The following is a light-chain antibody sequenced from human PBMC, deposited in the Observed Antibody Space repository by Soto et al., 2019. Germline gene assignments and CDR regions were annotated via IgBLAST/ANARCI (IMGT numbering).Light chain of an antibody. CDR2: DTS. Sequence: DIQMTQSPSSVSASVGDRVTITCRASQGIDTWLAWFQQKPGEAPRLLVYDTSSLQSGVPSRFSGSRSGTLFTLTISSLQPEDFATCFFQQASCFPFTFGPWTKVDIK. V-gene: IGKV1D-12*01. CDR3: QQASCFPFT. CDR1: QGIDTW. J-gene: IGKJ3*01.